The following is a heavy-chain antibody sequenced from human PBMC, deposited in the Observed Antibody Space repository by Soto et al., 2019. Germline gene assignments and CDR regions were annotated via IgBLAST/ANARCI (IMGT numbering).Heavy chain of an antibody. Sequence: QVQLQESGPGLVKPSQTLSLTCTVSGGSISSGGYYWSWIRQHPGKGLEWIGYIYYSGSTYYNPALKSRVTISVDTSKNQFSLKLSSVTAADTAVYYCARTGERWILGYYFDYWGQGTLVTVSS. J-gene: IGHJ4*02. CDR2: IYYSGST. CDR3: ARTGERWILGYYFDY. D-gene: IGHD2-2*03. V-gene: IGHV4-31*03. CDR1: GGSISSGGYY.